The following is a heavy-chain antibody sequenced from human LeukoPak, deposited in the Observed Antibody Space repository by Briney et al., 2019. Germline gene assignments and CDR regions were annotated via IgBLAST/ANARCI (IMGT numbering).Heavy chain of an antibody. J-gene: IGHJ4*02. CDR1: GYTFTGYY. D-gene: IGHD3-3*01. V-gene: IGHV1-2*02. CDR2: INPNSGGT. Sequence: ASVKVSCKASGYTFTGYYMHWVRQAPGQGLEWMGWINPNSGGTNYAQKFQGRVTMTRDTSISTAYMELSRLRSEDTAVYYCARGYLYIKYYDFWSGYPNRDYFDYWGQGTLVTVSS. CDR3: ARGYLYIKYYDFWSGYPNRDYFDY.